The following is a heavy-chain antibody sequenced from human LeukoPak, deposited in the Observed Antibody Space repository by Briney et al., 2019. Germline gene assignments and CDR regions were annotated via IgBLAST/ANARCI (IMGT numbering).Heavy chain of an antibody. CDR1: GGSFSGYY. V-gene: IGHV4-34*01. J-gene: IGHJ4*02. CDR3: ARGHAPWLVPRYFDY. Sequence: SETLSLTCAVYGGSFSGYYWSWIRQPPGKGLEWIGEINHSGSTNYSPSLKSRVTISVDTSKNQFSLKLSSVTAADTAVYYCARGHAPWLVPRYFDYWGQGTLVTVSS. D-gene: IGHD6-19*01. CDR2: INHSGST.